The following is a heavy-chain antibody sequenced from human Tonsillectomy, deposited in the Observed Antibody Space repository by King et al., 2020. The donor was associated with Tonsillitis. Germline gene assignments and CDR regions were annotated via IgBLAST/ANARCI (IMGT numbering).Heavy chain of an antibody. CDR2: IYNSGNT. Sequence: VQLVESGGGLVQPGGSLRLSCAASGFTVSSNYLSWVRQAPGKGLEWCSIIYNSGNTYYADSVKGRFTISRHNSKNTLYLQMNSLRADDTAVYYCARAEFFIFDYWGRGTLVTVSS. D-gene: IGHD3-10*01. CDR1: GFTVSSNY. V-gene: IGHV3-53*04. CDR3: ARAEFFIFDY. J-gene: IGHJ4*02.